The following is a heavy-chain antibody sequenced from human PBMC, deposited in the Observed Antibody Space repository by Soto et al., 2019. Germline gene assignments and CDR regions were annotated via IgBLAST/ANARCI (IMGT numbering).Heavy chain of an antibody. CDR3: ARSQRGRTAFTFDY. J-gene: IGHJ4*02. CDR1: GDSVSNDNYY. CDR2: IYYSGTT. V-gene: IGHV4-61*01. Sequence: SETLSLTCAVSGDSVSNDNYYWSWIRQPPGKGLEWIGYIYYSGTTNYNSYLKSRLSLSVDMSKNQFSLKLASVTAADTAVYFCARSQRGRTAFTFDYWGQGALGTVSS. D-gene: IGHD3-16*01.